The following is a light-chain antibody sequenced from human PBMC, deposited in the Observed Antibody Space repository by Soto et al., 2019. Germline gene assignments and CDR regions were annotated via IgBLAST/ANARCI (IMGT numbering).Light chain of an antibody. Sequence: EILLTQSPGTLSLSPGERATLSCRAIQSVSSSYLAWYQQKPGQAPRLLIYDASNRATGIPARFSGSGSGTDFTLTISSLEPEDFAVYYCQQRSNWPQITFGQGTRLEIK. J-gene: IGKJ5*01. CDR3: QQRSNWPQIT. CDR1: QSVSSSY. CDR2: DAS. V-gene: IGKV3D-20*02.